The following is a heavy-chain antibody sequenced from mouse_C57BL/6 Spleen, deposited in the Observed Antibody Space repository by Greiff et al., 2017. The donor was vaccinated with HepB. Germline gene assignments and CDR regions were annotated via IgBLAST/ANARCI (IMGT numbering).Heavy chain of an antibody. Sequence: VQLQQSGAELVKPGASVKMSCKASGYTFTSYWITWVKQRPGQGLEWIGDIYPGSGSTNYNEKFKSKATLTVDTSSSTAYMQLSSLTSEDSAVYYCARRNGSSYLYFDYWGQGTTLTVSS. D-gene: IGHD1-1*01. V-gene: IGHV1-55*01. CDR2: IYPGSGST. CDR1: GYTFTSYW. CDR3: ARRNGSSYLYFDY. J-gene: IGHJ2*01.